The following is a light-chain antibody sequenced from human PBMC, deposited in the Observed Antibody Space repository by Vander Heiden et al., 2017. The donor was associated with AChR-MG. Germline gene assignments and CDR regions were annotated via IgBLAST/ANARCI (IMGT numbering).Light chain of an antibody. J-gene: IGKJ3*01. V-gene: IGKV3-20*01. CDR1: QSVSSSY. Sequence: EIVLTQSPGTLSLSPGERATLPCRASQSVSSSYLAWYQQKPGQAPRLLIYGASSRATGIPDRFSGSGSGTDFTLTISSLEPEDFAVYYCQQDSSSHRFSVGPGIKVDIK. CDR3: QQDSSSHRFS. CDR2: GAS.